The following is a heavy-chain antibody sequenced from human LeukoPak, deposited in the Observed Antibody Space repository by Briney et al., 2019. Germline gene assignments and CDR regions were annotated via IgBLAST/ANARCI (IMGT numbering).Heavy chain of an antibody. CDR2: INPSGGST. D-gene: IGHD2-15*01. CDR3: ARGTGGPPFYYYYMDV. Sequence: ASVKVSCKASGYTFTSYYMHWVRQAPGQGLEWMGIINPSGGSTSYAQKFQGRVTMTRDTSTSTVYMELSSLRSEDTAVYYCARGTGGPPFYYYYMDVWGKGTTVTVSS. J-gene: IGHJ6*03. V-gene: IGHV1-46*01. CDR1: GYTFTSYY.